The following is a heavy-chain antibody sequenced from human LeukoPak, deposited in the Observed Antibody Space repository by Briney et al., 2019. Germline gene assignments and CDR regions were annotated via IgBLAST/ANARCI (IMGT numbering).Heavy chain of an antibody. D-gene: IGHD1-26*01. J-gene: IGHJ4*02. Sequence: ASVKVSCKASGYTFTGYYMHWVRQAPGQGLEWMGWINPNSGGTNYEQKFQGRVTMTRDTSISTAYMELSRLRSDDTAVYYCARDRIVGAGIARVYYFDYWGQGTLVTVSS. V-gene: IGHV1-2*02. CDR1: GYTFTGYY. CDR3: ARDRIVGAGIARVYYFDY. CDR2: INPNSGGT.